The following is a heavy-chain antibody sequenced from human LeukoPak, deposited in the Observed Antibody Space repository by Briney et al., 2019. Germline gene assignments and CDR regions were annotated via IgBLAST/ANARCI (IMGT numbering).Heavy chain of an antibody. CDR2: INHSGST. CDR1: GGSFSGYY. Sequence: PSETRSLTCAVYGGSFSGYYWSWIRQPPGKGLEWIGEINHSGSTNYNPSLKSRVTISVDTSKNEFSLKLSSVTAADTAVYYCARVQSYYYGSGSYYRWFDPWGQGTLVTVSS. V-gene: IGHV4-34*01. D-gene: IGHD3-10*01. CDR3: ARVQSYYYGSGSYYRWFDP. J-gene: IGHJ5*02.